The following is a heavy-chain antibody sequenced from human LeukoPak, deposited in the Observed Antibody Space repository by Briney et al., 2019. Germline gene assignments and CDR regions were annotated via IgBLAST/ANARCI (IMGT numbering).Heavy chain of an antibody. CDR1: GYTFTSYG. J-gene: IGHJ6*02. D-gene: IGHD3-9*01. CDR3: AREYPNYDILTGPHYYYCGMDV. Sequence: EASVKLCCKASGYTFTSYGISWVRQAPGQGLEWMGWISAYNGNTSYAQELQGRVTMTTDTSTSTAYMELRSLRSDDTAVYYCAREYPNYDILTGPHYYYCGMDVWGQGTTVTVSS. V-gene: IGHV1-18*01. CDR2: ISAYNGNT.